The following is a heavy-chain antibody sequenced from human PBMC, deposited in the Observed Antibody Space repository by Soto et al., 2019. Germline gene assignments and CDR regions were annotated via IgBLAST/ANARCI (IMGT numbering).Heavy chain of an antibody. D-gene: IGHD3-3*01. CDR2: ISSSSSYT. V-gene: IGHV3-11*06. Sequence: NPGGSLRLSCAASGFTFSDYYMSWIRQAPGKGLEWVSYISSSSSYTNYADSVKGRFTISRDNAKNSLYLQMNSLRAEDTAVYNCARGVTIFGVVPLPVDYWGQGTLVTVSS. J-gene: IGHJ4*02. CDR1: GFTFSDYY. CDR3: ARGVTIFGVVPLPVDY.